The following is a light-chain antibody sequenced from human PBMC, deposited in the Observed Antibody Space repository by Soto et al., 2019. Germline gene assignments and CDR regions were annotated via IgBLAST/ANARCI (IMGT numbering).Light chain of an antibody. V-gene: IGLV2-14*01. Sequence: QSALTQPASVSGSPGQSITIFCTGTSSDVGAYKFVSWYRHHPGRAPQVMIYEVTNRPSGVSSRFSGSKSGNTASLTISGLQPEDEGDYYCSSFTTNRFYVFGPGTKLTVL. CDR2: EVT. CDR3: SSFTTNRFYV. CDR1: SSDVGAYKF. J-gene: IGLJ1*01.